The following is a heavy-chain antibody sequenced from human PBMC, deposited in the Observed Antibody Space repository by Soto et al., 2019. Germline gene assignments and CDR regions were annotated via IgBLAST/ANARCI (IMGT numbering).Heavy chain of an antibody. CDR2: VSHDGRNT. Sequence: VQLVESGGGVVQPGRSLRLSCAASGFTFRDYAMHWVRQAPSKGLEWVAVVSHDGRNTHYADSVKGRFTISRDSSKNTVSLEMTSLRAEDTAVYYCAKGGRQWLVTSDFNYWGQGALVTVSS. CDR3: AKGGRQWLVTSDFNY. V-gene: IGHV3-30*18. D-gene: IGHD6-19*01. J-gene: IGHJ4*02. CDR1: GFTFRDYA.